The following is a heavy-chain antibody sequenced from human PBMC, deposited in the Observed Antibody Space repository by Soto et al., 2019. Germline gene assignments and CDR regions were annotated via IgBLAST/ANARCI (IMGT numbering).Heavy chain of an antibody. CDR3: ARGRYDYVWWSYRPVHLDY. V-gene: IGHV1-69*01. J-gene: IGHJ4*02. CDR2: IIPIFGTA. CDR1: GGTFSSYA. D-gene: IGHD3-16*02. Sequence: QVQLVQSGAEVKKPGSSVKVSCKASGGTFSSYAISWVRQAPGQGLEWMGGIIPIFGTANYAQKFQGRVTITADESTSTAYMELSSLRSEDTAVYYCARGRYDYVWWSYRPVHLDYWGQGTLVTVSS.